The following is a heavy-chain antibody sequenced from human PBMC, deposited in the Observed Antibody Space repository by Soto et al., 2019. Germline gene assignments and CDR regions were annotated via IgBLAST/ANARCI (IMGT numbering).Heavy chain of an antibody. CDR2: IYYSGST. J-gene: IGHJ4*02. D-gene: IGHD3-22*01. CDR3: ARGLHYDSSGYSPGY. CDR1: GGSFSGYY. Sequence: SETLSLTCAVYGGSFSGYYWTWIRQPPGKGLEWIGYIYYSGSTYYNPSLKSRVTISVDTSKNQFSLKLSSVTAADTAVYYCARGLHYDSSGYSPGYWGQGTLVTVSS. V-gene: IGHV4-34*09.